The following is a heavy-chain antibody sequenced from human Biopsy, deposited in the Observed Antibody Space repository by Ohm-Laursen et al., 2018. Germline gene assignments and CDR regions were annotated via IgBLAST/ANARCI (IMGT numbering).Heavy chain of an antibody. Sequence: SQTLSLTCTVSRGSISSYYWTWIRQPPGKGLEWIGDVYYSGSTNRNPSLKSRVTILVDTSKNQFSLKLNSVTAADTAVYYCGRREVVITHDAFDTWGQGTMVTVSS. CDR3: GRREVVITHDAFDT. J-gene: IGHJ3*02. CDR2: VYYSGST. CDR1: RGSISSYY. D-gene: IGHD3-22*01. V-gene: IGHV4-59*08.